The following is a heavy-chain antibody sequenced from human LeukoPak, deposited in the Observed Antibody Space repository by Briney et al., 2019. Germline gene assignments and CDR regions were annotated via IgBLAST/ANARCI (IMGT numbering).Heavy chain of an antibody. Sequence: ASVKVSCKASGYTFTSYDINWVRQATGQGLEWMGWMNPNSGNTGYAQKFQGRVTITRNTSISTAYMELSSLRSEDTAVYYCARPSRIAARPTVYYFDYWGQGTLVTVSS. D-gene: IGHD6-6*01. CDR1: GYTFTSYD. CDR3: ARPSRIAARPTVYYFDY. J-gene: IGHJ4*02. V-gene: IGHV1-8*03. CDR2: MNPNSGNT.